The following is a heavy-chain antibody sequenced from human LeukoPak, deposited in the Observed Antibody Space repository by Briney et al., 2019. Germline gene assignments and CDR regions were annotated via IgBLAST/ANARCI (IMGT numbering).Heavy chain of an antibody. V-gene: IGHV3-21*01. CDR3: ARDGDLKGTVTTRWFDP. D-gene: IGHD4-17*01. CDR2: ISSSSSYI. J-gene: IGHJ5*02. Sequence: GGSLRLSXAASGFAFRSYSMNWVRQAPGKGLEWVSSISSSSSYIYYADSVKGRFTISRDNAKNSLYLQMNSLRAEDTAVYYCARDGDLKGTVTTRWFDPWGQGTLVTVSS. CDR1: GFAFRSYS.